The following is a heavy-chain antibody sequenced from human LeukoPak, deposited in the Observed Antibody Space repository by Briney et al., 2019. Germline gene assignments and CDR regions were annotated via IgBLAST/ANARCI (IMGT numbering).Heavy chain of an antibody. CDR1: GYTFTSYY. D-gene: IGHD5-18*01. Sequence: ASVKVSCKASGYTFTSYYLHWVRQAPGQGLEWMGIINPSGGSARYAQRFQGRVTMTRDTSTSTVYMELGSLRSEDTAVYYCARDQEVHGYIYGAFDIWGQGTMVTVSS. CDR2: INPSGGSA. V-gene: IGHV1-46*01. J-gene: IGHJ3*02. CDR3: ARDQEVHGYIYGAFDI.